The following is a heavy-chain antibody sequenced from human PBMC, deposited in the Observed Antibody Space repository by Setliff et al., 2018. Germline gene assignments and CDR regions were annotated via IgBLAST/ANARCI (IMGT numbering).Heavy chain of an antibody. CDR1: GYTFTSYG. D-gene: IGHD6-19*01. V-gene: IGHV1-18*01. CDR2: ISAYNGST. CDR3: ARGTHSSGWYGWSQNWFDP. J-gene: IGHJ5*02. Sequence: ASVKVSCKASGYTFTSYGISWVRQAPGQGLEWMGWISAYNGSTNYAQKLQGRVTMTTDTSTSTAYMELRSLRSDDTAVYYCARGTHSSGWYGWSQNWFDPWGQGTLVTVSS.